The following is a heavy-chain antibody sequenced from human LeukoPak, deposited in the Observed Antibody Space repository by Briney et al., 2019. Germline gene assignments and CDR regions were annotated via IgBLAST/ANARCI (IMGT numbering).Heavy chain of an antibody. Sequence: SETLSLTCTVSGGSVSSGSYYWSWIRQPPGKGLEWIGYIYYSGSTNYNPSLKSRVTISVDTSKNQFSLKLSSVTAADTAVYYCARAYCGGDRYLMYGAFDIWGQGTMVTVSS. CDR3: ARAYCGGDRYLMYGAFDI. J-gene: IGHJ3*02. D-gene: IGHD2-21*01. CDR1: GGSVSSGSYY. CDR2: IYYSGST. V-gene: IGHV4-61*01.